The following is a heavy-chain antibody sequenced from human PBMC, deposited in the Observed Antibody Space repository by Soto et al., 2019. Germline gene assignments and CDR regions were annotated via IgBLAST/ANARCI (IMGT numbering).Heavy chain of an antibody. D-gene: IGHD6-19*01. J-gene: IGHJ4*02. CDR2: ITPVLGTR. CDR1: GGTFNTYT. V-gene: IGHV1-69*01. CDR3: ARDQAVAGFDY. Sequence: QVQLVQSGAAVKKPGSSVKVSCKASGGTFNTYTFTWVRQAPGQGLEWMGGITPVLGTRHYAQKFQGRVTITADGSTLTVYMELSNLRSDDTAVYSCARDQAVAGFDYWGQGTLVTVSS.